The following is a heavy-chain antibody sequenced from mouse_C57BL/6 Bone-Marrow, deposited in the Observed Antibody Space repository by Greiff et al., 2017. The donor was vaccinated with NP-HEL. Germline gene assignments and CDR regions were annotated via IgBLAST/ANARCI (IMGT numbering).Heavy chain of an antibody. CDR3: TRGGGSVLFDY. V-gene: IGHV1-15*01. Sequence: VHLVESGAELVRPGASVTLSCKASGYTFTDYEMHWVKQTPVHGLEWIGAIDPETGGTAYNQKFKGKAILTADKSSSTAYMELRSLTAEDSAVYYCTRGGGSVLFDYWGQGTTLTVSS. J-gene: IGHJ2*01. CDR1: GYTFTDYE. CDR2: IDPETGGT. D-gene: IGHD1-1*01.